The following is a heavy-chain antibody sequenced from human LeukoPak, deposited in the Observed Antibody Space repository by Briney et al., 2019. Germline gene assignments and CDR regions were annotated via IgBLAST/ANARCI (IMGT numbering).Heavy chain of an antibody. CDR2: ISSSCSYI. J-gene: IGHJ3*02. CDR1: GFTFSSYS. V-gene: IGHV3-21*01. D-gene: IGHD4-23*01. CDR3: ARGRYGGNSGSAFDI. Sequence: KPGGSLRLSCAASGFTFSSYSMNWVRRAPGKGLEWVSSISSSCSYIYYADSVKGRFTISRDNAKNSLYLQMNSLRAEDTAVYYCARGRYGGNSGSAFDIWGQGTMVTVSS.